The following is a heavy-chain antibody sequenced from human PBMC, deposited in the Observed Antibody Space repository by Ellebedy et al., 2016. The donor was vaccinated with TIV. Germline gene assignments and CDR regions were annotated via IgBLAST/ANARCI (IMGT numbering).Heavy chain of an antibody. D-gene: IGHD3-3*01. CDR3: ATDGIRFLEWVYKYGLDV. J-gene: IGHJ6*02. CDR2: IIPILGIA. V-gene: IGHV1-69*04. CDR1: GGTFNNSA. Sequence: AASVKVSCKASGGTFNNSAISWVRQAPGQGLEWMGRIIPILGIAHYAQDFQGRVTITADRSTSTVFMELSSLTSEDTAVYYCATDGIRFLEWVYKYGLDVWGQGTTVTVSS.